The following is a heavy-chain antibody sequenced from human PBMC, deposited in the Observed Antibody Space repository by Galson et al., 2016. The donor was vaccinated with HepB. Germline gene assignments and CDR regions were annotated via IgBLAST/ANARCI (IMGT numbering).Heavy chain of an antibody. CDR3: AGRDILMAHDY. CDR2: INGDGSSQ. J-gene: IGHJ4*02. Sequence: SLRLSCAASGFSFSSYWMNWVRQAPGKGLEWVSRINGDGSSQSYADYVKGRFTIPRDNAKNTLYLQMNSLRAEDPAVYFCAGRDILMAHDYWGQGVLVTVSS. CDR1: GFSFSSYW. D-gene: IGHD3-16*01. V-gene: IGHV3-74*01.